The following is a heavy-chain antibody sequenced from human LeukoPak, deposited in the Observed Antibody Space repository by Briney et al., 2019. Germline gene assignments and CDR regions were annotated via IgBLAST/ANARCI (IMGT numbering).Heavy chain of an antibody. CDR3: AREYYDYVWGSYRHNFDY. D-gene: IGHD3-16*02. CDR1: GLSLNSYA. V-gene: IGHV3-30*04. CDR2: IWYDGSNK. J-gene: IGHJ4*02. Sequence: GGSLRLSCAASGLSLNSYAIHWVRQAPGKGPEWVAVIWYDGSNKYYADSVKGRFTISRDNSENTLYLQMNSLRAEDTAVYYCAREYYDYVWGSYRHNFDYWGQGTLVTVSS.